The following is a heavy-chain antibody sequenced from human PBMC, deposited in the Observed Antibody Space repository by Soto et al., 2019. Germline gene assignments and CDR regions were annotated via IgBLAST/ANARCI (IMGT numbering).Heavy chain of an antibody. CDR2: IYYSGST. CDR1: GGSISSSSYY. D-gene: IGHD4-4*01. V-gene: IGHV4-39*01. Sequence: QLQLQESGPGLVKPSETLSLTCTVSGGSISSSSYYWGWIRQPPGKGLEWIGSIYYSGSTYYNPSLKSRVTLSVDTSKNQFSLKLSSVTAADTAVYYCARHGLQYGGGYYFDYWGQGTLVTVSS. CDR3: ARHGLQYGGGYYFDY. J-gene: IGHJ4*02.